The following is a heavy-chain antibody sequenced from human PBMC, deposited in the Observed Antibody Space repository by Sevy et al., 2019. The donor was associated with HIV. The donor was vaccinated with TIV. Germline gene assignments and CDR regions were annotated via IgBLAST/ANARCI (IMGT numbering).Heavy chain of an antibody. CDR2: MGGSGAIV. CDR1: GFTFSSYA. D-gene: IGHD2-8*02. Sequence: LSLTCAASGFTFSSYAMSWVRQAPGKGLEWVSAMGGSGAIVYYADSVKGRFTISRDNPKNTLYLQMSSLRAEDTALYYCAKSLVVFDGFDIWGQGTRVTVSS. V-gene: IGHV3-23*01. J-gene: IGHJ3*02. CDR3: AKSLVVFDGFDI.